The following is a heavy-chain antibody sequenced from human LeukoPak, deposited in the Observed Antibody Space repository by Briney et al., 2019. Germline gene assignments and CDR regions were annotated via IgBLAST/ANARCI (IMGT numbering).Heavy chain of an antibody. J-gene: IGHJ3*02. D-gene: IGHD3-3*01. CDR2: IKQDGSEK. V-gene: IGHV3-7*01. CDR1: GFTVSSNY. CDR3: ARTHSWSGYLDAFDI. Sequence: GGSLRLSCAASGFTVSSNYMSWVRQAPGKGLEWVANIKQDGSEKYYVDSVKGRFTISRDNAKNSLYLQMNSLRAEDTAVYYCARTHSWSGYLDAFDIWGQGTMVTVSS.